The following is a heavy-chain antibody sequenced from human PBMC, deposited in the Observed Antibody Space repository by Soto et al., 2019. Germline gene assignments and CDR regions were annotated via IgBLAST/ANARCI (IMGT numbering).Heavy chain of an antibody. Sequence: QVQLVQSGAEVKKPGASVKVSCKASGYTFTSYGIAWVRQAPGPGLEWMGWINTYDGNTNYAQEFQGRVTMTTDTSTSTAYMELRSLRSDDTAVYYCARVRLTMIVVPFGVLWGQGTLVTVSS. D-gene: IGHD3-22*01. CDR3: ARVRLTMIVVPFGVL. J-gene: IGHJ4*02. CDR1: GYTFTSYG. V-gene: IGHV1-18*04. CDR2: INTYDGNT.